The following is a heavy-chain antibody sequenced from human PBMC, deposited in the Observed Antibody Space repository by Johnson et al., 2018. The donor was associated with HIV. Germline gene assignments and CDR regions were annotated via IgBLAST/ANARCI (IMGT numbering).Heavy chain of an antibody. Sequence: QVQLVESGGGLVKPGGSLRLSCAASGFTFSDYYMSWIRQAPGKGLEWVSYISSSGSTIYYADSVKGRFTISRDNAKNSLYLQLNSLRAEDTAVYYCAMRCLVGQLGDDAFDIWGQGTMVTVSS. CDR2: ISSSGSTI. CDR3: AMRCLVGQLGDDAFDI. CDR1: GFTFSDYY. D-gene: IGHD6-6*01. J-gene: IGHJ3*02. V-gene: IGHV3-11*04.